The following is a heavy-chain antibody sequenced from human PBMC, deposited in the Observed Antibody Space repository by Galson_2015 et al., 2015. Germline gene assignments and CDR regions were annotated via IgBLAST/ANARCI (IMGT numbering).Heavy chain of an antibody. D-gene: IGHD6-19*01. CDR1: GFSFSSYG. V-gene: IGHV3-33*01. Sequence: SLRLSCAASGFSFSSYGMHWVRQAPGKGLEWVAVIWYDGSNKNYADSVKGRFTISRDNSKNTLYLQMNSLRAEDTAVYYCARDRISVTGYYYYMDVWGKGTTVTVSS. CDR2: IWYDGSNK. J-gene: IGHJ6*03. CDR3: ARDRISVTGYYYYMDV.